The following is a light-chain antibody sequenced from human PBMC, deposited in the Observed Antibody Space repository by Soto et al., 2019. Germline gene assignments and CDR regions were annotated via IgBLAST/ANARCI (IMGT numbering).Light chain of an antibody. V-gene: IGKV1-33*01. J-gene: IGKJ4*01. Sequence: DIQMTQSPSSLSASVGDRVTITCQASQDISNSLTWYQQKPGKAPKLLIYDASNLETGVPSRFSGSGSGTDFTFTISSLQPEDIATYYCQQYDNLPLTFGGGTKVEIK. CDR2: DAS. CDR3: QQYDNLPLT. CDR1: QDISNS.